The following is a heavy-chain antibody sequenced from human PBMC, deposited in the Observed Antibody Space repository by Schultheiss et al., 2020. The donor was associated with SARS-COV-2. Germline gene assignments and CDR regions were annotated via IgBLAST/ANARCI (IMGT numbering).Heavy chain of an antibody. CDR3: ATSKGTYCSSTSCYFPRYFDY. J-gene: IGHJ4*02. Sequence: SETLSLTCTVSGGSISSYYWSWIRQPAGKGLEWIGRIYTSGSTNYNPSLKSRVTMSVDTSKNQFSLKLSSVTAADTAVYYCATSKGTYCSSTSCYFPRYFDYWGQGTLVTVSS. CDR1: GGSISSYY. CDR2: IYTSGST. D-gene: IGHD2-2*01. V-gene: IGHV4-4*07.